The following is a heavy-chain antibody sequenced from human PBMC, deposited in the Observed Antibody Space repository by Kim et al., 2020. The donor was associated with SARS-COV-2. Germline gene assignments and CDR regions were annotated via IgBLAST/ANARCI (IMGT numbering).Heavy chain of an antibody. CDR3: AKKMSGCYWGGFDY. Sequence: GGSLRLSCAASGFTFSSYGMHWVRQAPGKGLEWVAVISYDGSNKYYADSVKGRFTISRDNSKNTLYLQMNSLRAEDTAVYYCAKKMSGCYWGGFDYWGQG. CDR1: GFTFSSYG. J-gene: IGHJ4*02. D-gene: IGHD1-26*01. V-gene: IGHV3-30*18. CDR2: ISYDGSNK.